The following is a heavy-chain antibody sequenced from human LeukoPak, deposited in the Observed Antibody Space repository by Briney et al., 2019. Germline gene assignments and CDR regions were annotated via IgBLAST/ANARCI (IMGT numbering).Heavy chain of an antibody. CDR1: GGPISGYY. CDR2: FYYSGIT. D-gene: IGHD3-10*01. V-gene: IGHV4-59*08. Sequence: SETLSLTCTVSGGPISGYYWSWIRQAPGKGLEWIGNFYYSGITNYNPSLKSRVTILVDTVKNQFSLKLSSVTATDTAFYYCAKQPYGRDWFDPWGQGTLVTVSS. CDR3: AKQPYGRDWFDP. J-gene: IGHJ5*02.